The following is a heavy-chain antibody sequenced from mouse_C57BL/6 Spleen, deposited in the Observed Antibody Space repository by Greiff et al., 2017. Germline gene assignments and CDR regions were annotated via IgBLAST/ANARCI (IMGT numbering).Heavy chain of an antibody. CDR1: GFTFTDYY. CDR2: IRNKANGYTT. Sequence: EVKLVESGGGLVQPGGSLSLSCAASGFTFTDYYMSWVRQPPGKALEWLGFIRNKANGYTTEYSASVKGRFTISRDNSQSILYLQMNALRAEDSATYYCARYIRDYYAMDYWGQGTSVTVSS. V-gene: IGHV7-3*01. CDR3: ARYIRDYYAMDY. J-gene: IGHJ4*01. D-gene: IGHD1-1*01.